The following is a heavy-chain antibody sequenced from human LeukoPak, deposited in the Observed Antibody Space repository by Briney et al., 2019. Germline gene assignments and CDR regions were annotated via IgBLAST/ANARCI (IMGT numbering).Heavy chain of an antibody. Sequence: ASVKVSCKASGYTFTSYYMHWVRQAPGQGLERMGIINPSGGSTSYAQKFQGRVTMTRDTSTSTVYMELSSLRSEDTAVYYCARELYDSSGYRRKEIDYWGQGTLVTVSS. CDR3: ARELYDSSGYRRKEIDY. CDR2: INPSGGST. D-gene: IGHD3-22*01. J-gene: IGHJ4*02. V-gene: IGHV1-46*01. CDR1: GYTFTSYY.